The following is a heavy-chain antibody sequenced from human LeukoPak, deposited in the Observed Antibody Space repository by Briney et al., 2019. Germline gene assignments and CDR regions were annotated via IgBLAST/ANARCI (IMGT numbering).Heavy chain of an antibody. CDR2: IYHSGST. J-gene: IGHJ3*02. Sequence: SETLPLTCTVSGGSISSSNWWSWVRQPPGKGLEWIGEIYHSGSTNYNPSLKSRVTISVDKSKNQFSLKLSSVTAADTAVYYCARGDSSGWSYAFDIWGQGTMVTVSS. D-gene: IGHD6-19*01. V-gene: IGHV4-4*02. CDR3: ARGDSSGWSYAFDI. CDR1: GGSISSSNW.